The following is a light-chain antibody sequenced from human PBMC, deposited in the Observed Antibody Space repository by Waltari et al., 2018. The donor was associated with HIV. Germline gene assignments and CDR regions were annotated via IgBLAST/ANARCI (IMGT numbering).Light chain of an antibody. CDR3: QQYNNWPRT. J-gene: IGKJ1*01. V-gene: IGKV3-15*01. CDR1: QSVSRN. CDR2: GAS. Sequence: EIVMTQSPATLSVSPGERATLSCRARQSVSRNLAWYQQKPGQAPRLLIYGASTSATYIPCRFSGGGSGTEFTLTINSLQSEDFAVYYCQQYNNWPRTFGQGTKVEI.